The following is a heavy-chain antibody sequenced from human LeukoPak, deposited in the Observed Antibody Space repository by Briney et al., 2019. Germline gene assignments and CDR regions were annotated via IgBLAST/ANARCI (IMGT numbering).Heavy chain of an antibody. V-gene: IGHV3-23*01. J-gene: IGHJ4*02. CDR1: GFPFSETA. Sequence: GGSLRLSCVASGFPFSETAMTWVRQAPGKGLEWLSVITRGGSPYYADSVKGRFTISRDNARNTVYLQLNSLRNEDTALYYCAKEHLKYANDNRGSFDYWGQGTQVTVSS. CDR2: ITRGGSP. CDR3: AKEHLKYANDNRGSFDY. D-gene: IGHD3-22*01.